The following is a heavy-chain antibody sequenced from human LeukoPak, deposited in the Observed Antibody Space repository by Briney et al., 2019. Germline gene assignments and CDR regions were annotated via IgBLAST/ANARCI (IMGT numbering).Heavy chain of an antibody. CDR3: ARGTAMVYYFDY. D-gene: IGHD5-18*01. Sequence: ASVKVSCKASGYTFTGYYMHWVRQAPGQGLEWMGWINPNSGGTNYAQKFQGRVTMTRDTSISTAYMELSRLRSADTAVYYCARGTAMVYYFDYWGQGTLVTVSS. V-gene: IGHV1-2*02. CDR2: INPNSGGT. J-gene: IGHJ4*02. CDR1: GYTFTGYY.